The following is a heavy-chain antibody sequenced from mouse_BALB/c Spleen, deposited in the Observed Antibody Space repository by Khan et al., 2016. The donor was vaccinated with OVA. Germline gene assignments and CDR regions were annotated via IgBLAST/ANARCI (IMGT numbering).Heavy chain of an antibody. D-gene: IGHD4-1*01. CDR3: AMGRTY. V-gene: IGHV3-2*02. CDR2: ISYSGRT. CDR1: GYSITSDYA. Sequence: EVELVESGPGLVKPSQSLSLTCTVTGYSITSDYAWNWIRQFPGNKLEWMGYISYSGRTSYNPSFKSRISFTRDTSKNQFFLKLNSVTTEYTATYYCAMGRTYWGQGTLVTVSA. J-gene: IGHJ3*01.